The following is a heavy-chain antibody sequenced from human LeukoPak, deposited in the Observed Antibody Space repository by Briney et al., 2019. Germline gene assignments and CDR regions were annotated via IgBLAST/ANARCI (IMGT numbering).Heavy chain of an antibody. CDR1: GGSISSGGYY. CDR3: ARGAGYTYYFDY. J-gene: IGHJ4*02. D-gene: IGHD5-24*01. Sequence: SETLSLTCTVSGGSISSGGYYWSWIRQHPGKGLEWIGYIYYGGSTYYNPSLKSRVTISVDTSKNQFSLKLSSVTAADTAVYYCARGAGYTYYFDYWGQGTLVTVSS. V-gene: IGHV4-31*03. CDR2: IYYGGST.